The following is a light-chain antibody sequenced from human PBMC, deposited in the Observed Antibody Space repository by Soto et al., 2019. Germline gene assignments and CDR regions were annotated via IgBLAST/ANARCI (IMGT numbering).Light chain of an antibody. J-gene: IGKJ5*01. CDR2: DAS. V-gene: IGKV3-11*01. CDR1: HSVSNF. CDR3: QQRTNWPLTT. Sequence: EIMLTQSPATLSFSPGERATLSCRASHSVSNFLAWYQQKPGQAPRLLIYDASNRATGIPARFSGSGSGTDFTLTIRSLEPEDFAIYYCQQRTNWPLTTFGHGTRPEN.